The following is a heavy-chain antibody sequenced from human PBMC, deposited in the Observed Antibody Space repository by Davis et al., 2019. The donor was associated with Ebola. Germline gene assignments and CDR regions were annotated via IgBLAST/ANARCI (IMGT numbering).Heavy chain of an antibody. Sequence: GESLKISCAASGFTFGSYSMNWVRQAPGKGLEWVSYISSSSSYIYYADSVRGRFTISRDNAKNSLYLQMNSLRDEDTAVYYCARDYGVGRTYYYYYMDVWGKGTTVTVSS. CDR2: ISSSSSYI. V-gene: IGHV3-21*06. CDR1: GFTFGSYS. D-gene: IGHD3-3*01. J-gene: IGHJ6*03. CDR3: ARDYGVGRTYYYYYMDV.